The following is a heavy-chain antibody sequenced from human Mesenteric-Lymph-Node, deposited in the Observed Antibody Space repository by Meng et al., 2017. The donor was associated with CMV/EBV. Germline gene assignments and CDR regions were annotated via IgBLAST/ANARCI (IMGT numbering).Heavy chain of an antibody. V-gene: IGHV4-34*01. CDR2: SHHSGRT. CDR1: GVSFSGCY. CDR3: APGVGSGSSNRFDP. Sequence: QQWGAGVLKPWGALSLTFDFNGVSFSGCYLYWIRQHPGKGLEWIGESHHSGRTNYNPSLKSRVTISVETSKNQFSQKVTSVTAADTAVYYCAPGVGSGSSNRFDPWGQGTLVTVSS. J-gene: IGHJ5*02. D-gene: IGHD3-10*01.